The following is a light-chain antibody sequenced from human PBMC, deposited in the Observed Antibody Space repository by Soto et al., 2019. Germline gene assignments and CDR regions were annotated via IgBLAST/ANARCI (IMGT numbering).Light chain of an antibody. Sequence: QSALTQPPSASGSPGQSVTISCTGTSSDVGGYNYVSWYQPYPGRAPKLMIYEVTKRPSGVPDRFAGSKSGNTASLTGSGLQAEDEADYYCSSYAASNNFYFVFGGGTKVTVL. CDR1: SSDVGGYNY. J-gene: IGLJ3*02. CDR3: SSYAASNNFYFV. CDR2: EVT. V-gene: IGLV2-8*01.